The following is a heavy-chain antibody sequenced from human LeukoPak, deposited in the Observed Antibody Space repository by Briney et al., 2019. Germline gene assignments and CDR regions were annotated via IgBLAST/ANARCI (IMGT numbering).Heavy chain of an antibody. Sequence: SQTLSLTCTVSGGSISSYYWSWIRQPPGKGLEWIGYIYYSGSTNYNPSLKSRVTISVDTSKNQFSLKLSSVTAADTAVYYCARSGLSGSNGMDVWGQGTTVTVSS. CDR1: GGSISSYY. V-gene: IGHV4-59*01. D-gene: IGHD2/OR15-2a*01. J-gene: IGHJ6*02. CDR2: IYYSGST. CDR3: ARSGLSGSNGMDV.